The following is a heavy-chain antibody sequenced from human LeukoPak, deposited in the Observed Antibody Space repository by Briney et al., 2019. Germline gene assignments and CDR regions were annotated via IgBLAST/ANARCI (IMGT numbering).Heavy chain of an antibody. J-gene: IGHJ4*02. D-gene: IGHD3-10*01. CDR1: GFTFSSYS. CDR3: ARGGITMVRGVIDGYFDY. Sequence: PGGSLRLSCAASGFTFSSYSMNWVRQAPGKGLEWVSSISSSSSYIYYADSVKGRFTISRDNAKNSLYLQMNSLRAEDTALYYCARGGITMVRGVIDGYFDYWGQGTLVTVSS. V-gene: IGHV3-21*04. CDR2: ISSSSSYI.